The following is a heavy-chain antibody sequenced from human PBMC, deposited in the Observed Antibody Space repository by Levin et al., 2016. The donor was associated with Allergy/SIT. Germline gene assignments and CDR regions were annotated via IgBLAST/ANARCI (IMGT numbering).Heavy chain of an antibody. Sequence: WIRQPPGKGLEWVAVISYDGSNKYYADSVKGRFTISRDNSKNTLYLQMNSLRAEDTAVYYCAKPIVLMVYAPYYFDYWGQGTLVTVSS. D-gene: IGHD2-8*01. J-gene: IGHJ4*02. V-gene: IGHV3-30*18. CDR2: ISYDGSNK. CDR3: AKPIVLMVYAPYYFDY.